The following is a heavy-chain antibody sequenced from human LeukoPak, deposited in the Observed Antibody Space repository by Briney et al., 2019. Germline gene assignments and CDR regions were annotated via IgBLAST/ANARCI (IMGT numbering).Heavy chain of an antibody. Sequence: SLILWLGAPALRFGSERRQRVPHGPVLVMRTGAVISYDGSNKYYAAYVKGRVTISRDNSKNTLYLQMNSLRAEDTAVYYCAFQNLKQQLGYYFDFWGQGTLVTVSS. J-gene: IGHJ4*02. CDR1: ALRFGSER. D-gene: IGHD6-13*01. V-gene: IGHV3-30*03. CDR3: AFQNLKQQLGYYFDF. CDR2: ISYDGSNK.